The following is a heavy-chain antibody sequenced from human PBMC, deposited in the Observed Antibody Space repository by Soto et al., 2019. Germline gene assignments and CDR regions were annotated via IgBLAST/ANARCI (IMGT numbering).Heavy chain of an antibody. Sequence: GASVKVSCKASGYTFTSYYMHWVRQAPGQGLEWMGIVTPTGDYTAYAQKFQGRVTMTRDTSTSTVYMELSSLRSEDTAVYYCARGLIYDSSGHYFDYWGQGTLVTVSS. J-gene: IGHJ4*02. V-gene: IGHV1-46*01. CDR2: VTPTGDYT. D-gene: IGHD3-22*01. CDR3: ARGLIYDSSGHYFDY. CDR1: GYTFTSYY.